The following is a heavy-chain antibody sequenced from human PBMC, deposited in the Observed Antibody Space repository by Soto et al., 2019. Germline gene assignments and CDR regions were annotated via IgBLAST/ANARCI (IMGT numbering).Heavy chain of an antibody. CDR3: ARQVPAAIRLGWFDP. J-gene: IGHJ5*02. Sequence: SETLSLTCTVSGGSISRSTYYWGWIRQPPGKGLEWIGSIYYSGSTYYRPSLKSRVTISVDTSKNQFSLKLSSVTAADTAVYYRARQVPAAIRLGWFDPWGQGTLVTVSS. D-gene: IGHD2-2*02. V-gene: IGHV4-39*01. CDR2: IYYSGST. CDR1: GGSISRSTYY.